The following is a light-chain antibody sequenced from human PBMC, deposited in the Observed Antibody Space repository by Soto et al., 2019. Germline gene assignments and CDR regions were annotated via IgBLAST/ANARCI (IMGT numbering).Light chain of an antibody. CDR2: AAS. CDR3: QQANSFPWT. CDR1: QAISNW. Sequence: DIQMTQSPSSVSASVGDRVTITCRASQAISNWLAWYQVKPGKAPKVLIYAASTLQSGVPSRFSGSGSGTDFTLTISSLQPEDFATYYCQQANSFPWTFGQGTKVDIK. V-gene: IGKV1-12*01. J-gene: IGKJ1*01.